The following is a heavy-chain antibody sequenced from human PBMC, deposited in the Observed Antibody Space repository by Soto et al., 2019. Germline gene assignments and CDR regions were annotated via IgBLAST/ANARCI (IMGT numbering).Heavy chain of an antibody. Sequence: QVQLQESGPGRVKPSETLSLTCTVSGDSVSSYYWSWIRQPPGKGLEWIGYIYYSVSTNYNPSLESRVTISVDTSKNQFSLKLSSVTAADTAVYYCARGSLVPASNGFDPWGQGTLVTVSS. CDR1: GDSVSSYY. CDR2: IYYSVST. D-gene: IGHD2-2*01. J-gene: IGHJ5*02. CDR3: ARGSLVPASNGFDP. V-gene: IGHV4-59*02.